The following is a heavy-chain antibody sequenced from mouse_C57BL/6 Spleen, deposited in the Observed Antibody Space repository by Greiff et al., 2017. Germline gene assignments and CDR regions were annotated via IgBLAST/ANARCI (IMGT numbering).Heavy chain of an antibody. CDR1: GYTFTSYW. CDR3: ARQDWTIDY. Sequence: QVQLQQPGAELVQPGASVKLSCKASGYTFTSYWMHWVPQRPGRGLEWIGRIDPNSGGSTSNEKFKSKAHLTVDKPTSTSNMQLSSRTSEDSAVDYCARQDWTIDYWGQGTTRTVSS. D-gene: IGHD4-1*01. CDR2: IDPNSGGS. J-gene: IGHJ2*01. V-gene: IGHV1-72*01.